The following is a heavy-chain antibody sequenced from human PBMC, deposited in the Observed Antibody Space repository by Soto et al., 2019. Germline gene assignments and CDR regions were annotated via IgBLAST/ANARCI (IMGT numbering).Heavy chain of an antibody. Sequence: ASVKVSCKASGYTFTGYFIHWVRQAPGQGLEWMGWINANSGGTDYGQKFQGRVMMTRDTSISTAYMELSRLTSDDTALYFCARGPDYYDTSVSYRGTDHWGQGTLVTVSS. CDR2: INANSGGT. CDR1: GYTFTGYF. J-gene: IGHJ4*02. D-gene: IGHD3-22*01. V-gene: IGHV1-2*02. CDR3: ARGPDYYDTSVSYRGTDH.